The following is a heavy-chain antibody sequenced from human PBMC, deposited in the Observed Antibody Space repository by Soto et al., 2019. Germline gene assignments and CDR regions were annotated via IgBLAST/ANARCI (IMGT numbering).Heavy chain of an antibody. CDR3: ARADRSYYTDY. Sequence: XETLSLTCTVSGGSVSSGSYYWSWIRQPPGKGLEWIGYIYYSGSTNYNPSLKSRVTISVDTSKNQFSLKLSSVTAADTAVYYCARADRSYYTDYWGQGTLVTVSS. J-gene: IGHJ4*02. CDR1: GGSVSSGSYY. CDR2: IYYSGST. V-gene: IGHV4-61*01. D-gene: IGHD1-26*01.